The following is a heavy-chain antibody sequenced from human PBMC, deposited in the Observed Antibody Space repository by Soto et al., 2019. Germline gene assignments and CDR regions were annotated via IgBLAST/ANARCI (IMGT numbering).Heavy chain of an antibody. V-gene: IGHV4-30-4*01. J-gene: IGHJ4*02. CDR2: IYHSGST. CDR3: ARGRAYYDSSGYYYVDH. D-gene: IGHD3-22*01. Sequence: PSETLSLTCIVSGGSISSDDYYCIWIRQPPGKGLEWIGYIYHSGSTYYNPSLKSRVSISVDTSRNQFSLKLSSVTAADTAVYYCARGRAYYDSSGYYYVDHWGQGALVTSPQ. CDR1: GGSISSDDYY.